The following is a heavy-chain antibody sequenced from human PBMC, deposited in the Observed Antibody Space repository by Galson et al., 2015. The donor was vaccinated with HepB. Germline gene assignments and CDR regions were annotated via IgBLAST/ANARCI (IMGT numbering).Heavy chain of an antibody. CDR3: ARPRGYFQGDAFDI. D-gene: IGHD3-22*01. J-gene: IGHJ3*02. V-gene: IGHV3-48*01. CDR2: ISSSSSTI. Sequence: SLRLSCAASGFTFSSYSMNWVRQAPGKGLEWVSYISSSSSTIYYADSVKGRFTISRDNAKNSLYLQMNSLRAEDTAVYYCARPRGYFQGDAFDIWGQGTMVTVSS. CDR1: GFTFSSYS.